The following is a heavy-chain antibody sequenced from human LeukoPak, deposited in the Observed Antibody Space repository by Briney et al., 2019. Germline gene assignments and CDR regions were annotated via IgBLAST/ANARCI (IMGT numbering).Heavy chain of an antibody. J-gene: IGHJ4*02. CDR1: GGSVSSVTYY. CDR3: ARGVTRPFGFDY. V-gene: IGHV4-61*01. CDR2: ITDSRST. Sequence: PSETLSLTCTVSGGSVSSVTYYWAWIRQPPGKGLEWIAYITDSRSTNQNPSLKSRVTISVDTSKNQFSLKLNSVTAADTAVYYCARGVTRPFGFDYWGQGTLVTVCS. D-gene: IGHD2/OR15-2a*01.